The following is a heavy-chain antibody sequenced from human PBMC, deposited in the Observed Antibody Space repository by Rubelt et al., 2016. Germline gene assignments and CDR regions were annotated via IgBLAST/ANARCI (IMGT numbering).Heavy chain of an antibody. J-gene: IGHJ4*02. CDR2: INTSPGNP. D-gene: IGHD6-13*01. CDR1: GYTFTSYA. V-gene: IGHV7-4-1*02. Sequence: QVQLVQSGSELKKPGASVKVSCKASGYTFTSYAMNWVRQAPGQGLEWMGWINTSPGNPTDAQGFTGRFVFSLDTSVSTAYLQISSLKAEDTAVYYCARVIAAAGRDGNYFDYWGQGTLVTVSS. CDR3: ARVIAAAGRDGNYFDY.